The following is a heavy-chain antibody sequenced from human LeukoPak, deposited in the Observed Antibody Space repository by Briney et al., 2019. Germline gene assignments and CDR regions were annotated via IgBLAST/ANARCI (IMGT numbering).Heavy chain of an antibody. V-gene: IGHV3-48*04. J-gene: IGHJ4*02. CDR1: GFTFSTYT. CDR2: ISSGGLTI. D-gene: IGHD4/OR15-4a*01. CDR3: ARDFDYGDYIDF. Sequence: GGSLRLSCVASGFTFSTYTFNWVRQAPGKGLEWLSYISSGGLTIFYADSVKGRFTISRDNTKDSIFLDMTNLRAEDTAVYYCARDFDYGDYIDFWGQGTLVAVSS.